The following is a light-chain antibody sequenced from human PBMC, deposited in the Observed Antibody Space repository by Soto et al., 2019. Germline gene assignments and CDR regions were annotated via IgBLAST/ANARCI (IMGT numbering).Light chain of an antibody. J-gene: IGKJ1*01. CDR3: QQYGSSQWT. Sequence: EIVLTQSPGTLSVSPGERATLSCRDSQSVSSSYLAWYQQKPGQDPRLLIYGESSRATGIPDRFSGSGSGTDLNLTISRLEPEDFAVYYCQQYGSSQWTFGQGTKVDIK. CDR2: GES. V-gene: IGKV3-20*01. CDR1: QSVSSSY.